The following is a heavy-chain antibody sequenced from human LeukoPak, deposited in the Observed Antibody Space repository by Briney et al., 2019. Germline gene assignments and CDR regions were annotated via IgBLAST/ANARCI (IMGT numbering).Heavy chain of an antibody. V-gene: IGHV3-7*05. CDR2: IKEDGSEK. Sequence: PGGSLRLSCAASGFTVSSNYMSWVRQAPGKGLEWVANIKEDGSEKYYVDSVKGRFTISRDNAKNSLYLQLNSLRAEDTAVYYCASQVWRAAVTGTALDCCGQGTLVTVSS. CDR3: ASQVWRAAVTGTALDC. CDR1: GFTVSSNY. D-gene: IGHD6-19*01. J-gene: IGHJ4*02.